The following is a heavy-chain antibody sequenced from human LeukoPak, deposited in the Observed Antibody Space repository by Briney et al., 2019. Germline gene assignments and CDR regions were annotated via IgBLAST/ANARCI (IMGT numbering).Heavy chain of an antibody. CDR2: INPSGGST. CDR3: ARAGQNAEYYFDY. D-gene: IGHD1-1*01. V-gene: IGHV1-46*01. CDR1: GYTFTSYY. J-gene: IGHJ4*02. Sequence: GASVKVSCKASGYTFTSYYMHWVRQASGQGLEWMGIINPSGGSTSYAQKFQGRVTMTRDTSTSTVYMELSSLRSENTAVYYCARAGQNAEYYFDYWGQGTLVTVSS.